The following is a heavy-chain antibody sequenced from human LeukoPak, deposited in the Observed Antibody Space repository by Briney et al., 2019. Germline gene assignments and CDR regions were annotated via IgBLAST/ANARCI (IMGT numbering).Heavy chain of an antibody. V-gene: IGHV3-21*01. CDR3: ARTGSGSYGHNWFDP. Sequence: PGGSLRLSCAASGFSFDDYAMNWVRQAPGKGLEWVSSISSSSSYIYYADSVKGRFTISRDNAKNSLYLQMNSLRAEDTAVYYCARTGSGSYGHNWFDPWGQGTLVTVSS. J-gene: IGHJ5*02. CDR2: ISSSSSYI. CDR1: GFSFDDYA. D-gene: IGHD1-26*01.